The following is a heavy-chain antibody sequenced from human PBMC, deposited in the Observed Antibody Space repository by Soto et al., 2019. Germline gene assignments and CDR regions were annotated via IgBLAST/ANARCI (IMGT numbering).Heavy chain of an antibody. D-gene: IGHD2-2*01. J-gene: IGHJ5*02. CDR3: ARGSRKEYCSSTSCPAGLNWFDP. CDR2: INPSGGST. V-gene: IGHV1-46*01. Sequence: ASVKVSCKASGYTFTSYYMHWVRQAPGQGLEWMGIINPSGGSTSYAQKFQGRVTMTRDTSTSTVYMELSSLRSEDTAVYYCARGSRKEYCSSTSCPAGLNWFDPWGQGTLVTVPS. CDR1: GYTFTSYY.